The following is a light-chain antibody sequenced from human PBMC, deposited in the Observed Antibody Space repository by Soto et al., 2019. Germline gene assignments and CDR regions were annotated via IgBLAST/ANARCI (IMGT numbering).Light chain of an antibody. V-gene: IGKV3D-20*02. Sequence: MELTQYPGTLHLSLGERVTLSXRASQSVIISYLAWYRQQPXXPTRLXXXDAXTRGNGIPERFSGSGSGKDFFLTISSLEPEDFSFYYCQQRSNMPTKTVGQGTRLEI. CDR1: QSVIISY. J-gene: IGKJ5*01. CDR3: QQRSNMPTKT. CDR2: DAX.